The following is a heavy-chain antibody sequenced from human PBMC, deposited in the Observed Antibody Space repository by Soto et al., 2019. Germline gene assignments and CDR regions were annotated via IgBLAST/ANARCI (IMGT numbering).Heavy chain of an antibody. CDR2: ISAYNGNT. V-gene: IGHV1-18*01. J-gene: IGHJ5*02. D-gene: IGHD6-19*01. CDR3: ARDSSGWYHTGFDP. Sequence: ASVKVSCKASGYTFTSYGISWVRQAPGQGLEWMRWISAYNGNTNYAQKLQGRVTMTTDTSTSTAYMELRSLRSDDTAVYYCARDSSGWYHTGFDPWGQGTLVTVSS. CDR1: GYTFTSYG.